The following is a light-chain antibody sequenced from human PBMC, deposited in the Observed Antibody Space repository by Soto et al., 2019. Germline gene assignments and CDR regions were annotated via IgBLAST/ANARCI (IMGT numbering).Light chain of an antibody. V-gene: IGKV3-20*01. CDR3: HQYDRSAIFT. CDR1: QSVPSNY. Sequence: EIVLTQSPGTLSLSPGERATLSCRASQSVPSNYLAWYQQRPGQAPRLLIYGASTRAAGVPDRFSGSGSGTEFTHTINRLEPEDFAVFYCHQYDRSAIFTFGPGTTVDIK. J-gene: IGKJ3*01. CDR2: GAS.